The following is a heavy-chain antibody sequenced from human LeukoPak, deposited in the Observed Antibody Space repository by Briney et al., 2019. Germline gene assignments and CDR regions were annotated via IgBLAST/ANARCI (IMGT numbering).Heavy chain of an antibody. V-gene: IGHV3-66*02. CDR2: IYSDGST. Sequence: GGSLRLSCAASGFTVSSNYMTWVRQAPGKGLEWVSVIYSDGSTYYTDSVKGRFTISRDSSRNTLSLQMNSLRAEDTAVYYCARCTGGYYGYYFEFWGQGTLLTVPS. J-gene: IGHJ4*02. CDR3: ARCTGGYYGYYFEF. D-gene: IGHD3-22*01. CDR1: GFTVSSNY.